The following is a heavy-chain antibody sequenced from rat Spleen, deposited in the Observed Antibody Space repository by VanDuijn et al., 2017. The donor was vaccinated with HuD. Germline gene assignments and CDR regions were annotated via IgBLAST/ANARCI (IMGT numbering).Heavy chain of an antibody. CDR3: TFEHYSGDCFDY. CDR1: GFTFNNYW. Sequence: EVQLVESGGGLVQPGRSLKLSCVASGFTFNNYWMTWIRQAPGKGLEWVASITNTGGSTYYPDSVKGRFTISRDNAKSTLYLQMNSLRSEDTATYYCTFEHYSGDCFDYWGQGVMVTVSS. V-gene: IGHV5-31*01. CDR2: ITNTGGST. J-gene: IGHJ2*01. D-gene: IGHD1-1*01.